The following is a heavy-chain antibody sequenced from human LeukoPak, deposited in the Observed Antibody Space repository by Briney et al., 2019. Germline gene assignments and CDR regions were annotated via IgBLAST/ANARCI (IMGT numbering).Heavy chain of an antibody. CDR1: GVSISSSSHY. J-gene: IGHJ5*02. CDR3: ARVGDILLVVAASNWFDP. Sequence: KPSETLSLTCSVSGVSISSSSHYWGWLRQPPGKGLEWIGSTHYSGSTYHNPSLKSRVTISADTSKNQVSLSLTSVTAADTAVYYCARVGDILLVVAASNWFDPWGQGALVTVSS. D-gene: IGHD2-15*01. CDR2: THYSGST. V-gene: IGHV4-39*07.